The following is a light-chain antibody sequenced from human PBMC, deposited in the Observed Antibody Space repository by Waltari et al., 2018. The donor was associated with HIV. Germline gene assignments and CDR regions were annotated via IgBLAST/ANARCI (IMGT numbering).Light chain of an antibody. V-gene: IGLV1-40*01. CDR2: GNT. Sequence: QLVLTQPPSVSGAPGPRVPIPCTGRSSNTRPGYGVPWYQQIPGTAPKLLIYGNTNRPSGVPDRFSGSKSGTSASLAITGLLAEDEAEYYCQSYDNSLSVVFGGGTKLTVL. J-gene: IGLJ2*01. CDR3: QSYDNSLSVV. CDR1: SSNTRPGYG.